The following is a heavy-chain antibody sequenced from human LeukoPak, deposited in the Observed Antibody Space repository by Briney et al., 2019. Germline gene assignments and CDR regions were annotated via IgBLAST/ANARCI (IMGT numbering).Heavy chain of an antibody. CDR3: ARAQSSSWYDAFDI. CDR2: FDPEEGET. Sequence: ASVKVSCKVSGYTLTELSMNWVRQAPGKGLEWMGGFDPEEGETIYAQKFQGRVTMTEDTSTDTAYMQLSSLRSEDTAVYYCARAQSSSWYDAFDIWGQGTMVTVSS. CDR1: GYTLTELS. J-gene: IGHJ3*02. V-gene: IGHV1-24*01. D-gene: IGHD6-13*01.